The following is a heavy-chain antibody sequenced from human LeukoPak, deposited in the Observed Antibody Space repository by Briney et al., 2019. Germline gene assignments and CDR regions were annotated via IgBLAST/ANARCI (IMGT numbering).Heavy chain of an antibody. D-gene: IGHD3-10*01. CDR2: INHSGST. CDR1: GGSFSGYY. Sequence: SETLSPTCAVYGGSFSGYYWSWIRQPPGKGLEWIGEINHSGSTNYNPSLKSRVTISVDTSKNQFSLKLCSVTAADTAVYYCARRTSQISYGLDTLYYFDYWGQGTLVTVSS. CDR3: ARRTSQISYGLDTLYYFDY. V-gene: IGHV4-34*01. J-gene: IGHJ4*02.